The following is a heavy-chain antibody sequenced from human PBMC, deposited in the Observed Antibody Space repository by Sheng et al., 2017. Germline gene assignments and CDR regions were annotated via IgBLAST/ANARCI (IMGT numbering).Heavy chain of an antibody. V-gene: IGHV1-69*01. CDR1: GGTFSSYA. J-gene: IGHJ5*02. CDR3: ARDGVPVRSSGSYPNWFDP. Sequence: EQLVQSGAEVKKPGSSVKVSCKVSGGTFSSYAISWVRQAPGQGLEWMGVTIPLFGTSNYAQKFQDRVTIIADESTSTAYMELSSVTSEDTAIYYCARDGVPVRSSGSYPNWFDPWGPGTLVIVSS. D-gene: IGHD1-26*01. CDR2: TIPLFGTS.